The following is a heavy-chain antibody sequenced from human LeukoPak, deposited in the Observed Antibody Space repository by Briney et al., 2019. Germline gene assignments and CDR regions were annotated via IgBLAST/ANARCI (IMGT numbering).Heavy chain of an antibody. V-gene: IGHV3-23*01. J-gene: IGHJ4*02. CDR1: GFTFSSYT. CDR3: AKVFRKDGDFHLFDY. CDR2: ISGSGGRT. D-gene: IGHD4-17*01. Sequence: GRSLRLSCAASGFTFSSYTMHWVRQAPGKGLEWVSAISGSGGRTYYTDSVKGRFTISRDNSRNTLYLQMNSLRAEDTAVYYCAKVFRKDGDFHLFDYWGQGTLVTVSS.